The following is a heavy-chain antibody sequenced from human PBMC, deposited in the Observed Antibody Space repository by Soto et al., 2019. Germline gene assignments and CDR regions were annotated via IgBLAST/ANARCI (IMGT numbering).Heavy chain of an antibody. CDR2: IIPIFGTT. CDR3: ARGNHRWLQLWYFDL. CDR1: GGTFSNYP. Sequence: QVQLVQSGAEVKKPGSSVKVSCKASGGTFSNYPISWVRQAPGQGLEWMGGIIPIFGTTNYAQKFQGRGTXTXAXSXXTAYMELISLRSEDTAVFYCARGNHRWLQLWYFDLWGRGTLVTVSS. V-gene: IGHV1-69*05. D-gene: IGHD5-12*01. J-gene: IGHJ2*01.